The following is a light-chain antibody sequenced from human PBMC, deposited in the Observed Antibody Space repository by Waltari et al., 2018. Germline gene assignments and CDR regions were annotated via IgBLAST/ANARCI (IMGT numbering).Light chain of an antibody. V-gene: IGKV3-20*01. CDR2: DAS. J-gene: IGKJ1*01. Sequence: EIVLTQSPGTHSLSPGERATLSCRASQSVGKFLAWYQQRPGQAPRLLSYDASTRATGTPGRFSGSGFGTDFSLASSSLEPEDFAVYFCQHYVNLPVTFGQGTKVEI. CDR1: QSVGKF. CDR3: QHYVNLPVT.